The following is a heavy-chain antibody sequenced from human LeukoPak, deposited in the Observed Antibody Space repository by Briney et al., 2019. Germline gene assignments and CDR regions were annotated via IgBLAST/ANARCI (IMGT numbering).Heavy chain of an antibody. CDR3: ARQTYYYGSGSYRIDY. D-gene: IGHD3-10*01. J-gene: IGHJ4*02. Sequence: GASVKVSCKASGYTFTSYAMHWVRQAPGQRLEWMGWINAGNGNTKYSQKFQGRVTITRDTSASTAYMELSSLRSEDTAVYYCARQTYYYGSGSYRIDYWGQGTLVTVSS. CDR2: INAGNGNT. CDR1: GYTFTSYA. V-gene: IGHV1-3*01.